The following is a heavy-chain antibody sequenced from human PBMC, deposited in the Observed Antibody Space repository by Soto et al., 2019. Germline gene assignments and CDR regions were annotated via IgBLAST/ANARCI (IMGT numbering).Heavy chain of an antibody. Sequence: PSETLSLTCAVYGGSFSGYYWSWIRQPPVNGLELIGEINHILSTDYNPSLKSRVTMSLDGSKNEFSLKLSSVTAAETAVYYCAXEGLAAAGTYYYYGMDVWGQGTTVTVSS. CDR3: AXEGLAAAGTYYYYGMDV. D-gene: IGHD6-13*01. V-gene: IGHV4-34*01. CDR1: GGSFSGYY. CDR2: INHILST. J-gene: IGHJ6*02.